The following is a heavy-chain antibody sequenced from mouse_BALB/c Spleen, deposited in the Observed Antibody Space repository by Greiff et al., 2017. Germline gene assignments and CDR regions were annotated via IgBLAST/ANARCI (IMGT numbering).Heavy chain of an antibody. CDR3: ARAHSTMITTGFAY. CDR2: ISYSGST. J-gene: IGHJ3*01. D-gene: IGHD2-4*01. Sequence: VQLKQSGPGLVKPSQSLSLTCTVTGYSITSDYAWNWIRQFPGNKLEWMGYISYSGSTSYNPSLKSRISITRDTSKNQFFLQLNSVTTEDTATYYCARAHSTMITTGFAYWGQGTLVTISA. V-gene: IGHV3-2*02. CDR1: GYSITSDYA.